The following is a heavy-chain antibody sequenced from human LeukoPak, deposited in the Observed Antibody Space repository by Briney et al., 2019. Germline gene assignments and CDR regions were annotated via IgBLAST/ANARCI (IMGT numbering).Heavy chain of an antibody. CDR3: ARGPVVVPAAMRVRWFDP. Sequence: SETLSLTCAVYGGSFSGYYWSWIRQPPGKGLEWFGEINHSGSTNYNPSLKSRVTISVDTSKNQFSLKLSSVTAADTAVYYCARGPVVVPAAMRVRWFDPWGQGTLVTVSS. J-gene: IGHJ5*02. V-gene: IGHV4-34*01. CDR2: INHSGST. CDR1: GGSFSGYY. D-gene: IGHD2-2*01.